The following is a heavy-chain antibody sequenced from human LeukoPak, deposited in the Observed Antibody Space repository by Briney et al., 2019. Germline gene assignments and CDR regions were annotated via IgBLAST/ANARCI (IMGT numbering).Heavy chain of an antibody. J-gene: IGHJ5*02. CDR2: ISHVGTT. Sequence: PSETLSLTCTVSDYSIGSGYSWGWIRQPPGKGLEWIATISHVGTTFYNPSLKSRVTMTLDTSRNQFSLRLSSVTAADTAVYYCARDKAYPWGQGTLVTVSS. CDR1: DYSIGSGYS. V-gene: IGHV4-38-2*02. CDR3: ARDKAYP.